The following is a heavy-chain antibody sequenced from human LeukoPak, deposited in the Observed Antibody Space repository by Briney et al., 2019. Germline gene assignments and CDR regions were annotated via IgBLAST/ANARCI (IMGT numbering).Heavy chain of an antibody. D-gene: IGHD6-19*01. J-gene: IGHJ6*03. V-gene: IGHV1-18*01. CDR2: ISAYNGNT. CDR1: GYTFSSYG. Sequence: GASVKVSRKASGYTFSSYGISWVRQAPGQGLEWMGWISAYNGNTKYVQKFQGRVTMTTDTSSSTAYMELRSLRSDDTAVSYCARVQGYSSGWPYYYMDVWGKGTTVTVSS. CDR3: ARVQGYSSGWPYYYMDV.